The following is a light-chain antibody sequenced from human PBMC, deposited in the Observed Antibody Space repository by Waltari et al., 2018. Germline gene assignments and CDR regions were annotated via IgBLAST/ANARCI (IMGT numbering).Light chain of an antibody. CDR3: HVWHPHVDPGV. V-gene: IGLV3-21*04. CDR1: NIGTYG. J-gene: IGLJ1*01. Sequence: YVVTQPPSVSVAPGETATITCGGNNIGTYGVHWYQQKAGQAPVLVIFYDRDRPSGIPDRFSGSNSGNTATLTISRVEAGDEARYYCHVWHPHVDPGVFGTGTEVTVL. CDR2: YDR.